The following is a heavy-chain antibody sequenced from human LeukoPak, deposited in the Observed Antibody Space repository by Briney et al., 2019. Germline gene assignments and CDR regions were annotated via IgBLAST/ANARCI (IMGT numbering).Heavy chain of an antibody. Sequence: SETLSLTCTVPGGSISSYYWSWIRQPPGKGLDWIGYIYYSGSTNYTPSLKSRVTISVDTSKNQCSLKLSSVTAADTAVYYCARSSDYGDSPLGYWGQGTLVTVSS. V-gene: IGHV4-59*01. J-gene: IGHJ4*02. CDR3: ARSSDYGDSPLGY. CDR1: GGSISSYY. CDR2: IYYSGST. D-gene: IGHD4-17*01.